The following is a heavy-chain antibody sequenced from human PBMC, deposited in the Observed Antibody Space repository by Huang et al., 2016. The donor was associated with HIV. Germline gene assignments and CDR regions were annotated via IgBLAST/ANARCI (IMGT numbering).Heavy chain of an antibody. V-gene: IGHV3-7*01. D-gene: IGHD1-7*01. CDR1: TFTFGAYW. Sequence: VESGGRSVQPGGSIKLSCVGSTFTFGAYWMSWVRQPRVKGMELVANIKQDESEKYYVDSVKGRFNISRDNARKVLFLEMDDLRVEDTAIYFCATKTAGMDIWGQGTTVTVSS. J-gene: IGHJ6*02. CDR2: IKQDESEK. CDR3: ATKTAGMDI.